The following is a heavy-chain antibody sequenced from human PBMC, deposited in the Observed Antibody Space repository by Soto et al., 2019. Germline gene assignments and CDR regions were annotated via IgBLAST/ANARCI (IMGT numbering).Heavy chain of an antibody. V-gene: IGHV5-51*01. CDR3: ARLATGNYDFWSGYYPEYGMDV. J-gene: IGHJ6*02. CDR1: GYSFTSYW. D-gene: IGHD3-3*01. Sequence: GESLKISCKGSGYSFTSYWIGWVRQMPGKGLEWMGIIYPGDSDTRYSPSFQGQVTISADKSISTAYLQWSSLKASDTAMYYCARLATGNYDFWSGYYPEYGMDVWGQGTKVTVSS. CDR2: IYPGDSDT.